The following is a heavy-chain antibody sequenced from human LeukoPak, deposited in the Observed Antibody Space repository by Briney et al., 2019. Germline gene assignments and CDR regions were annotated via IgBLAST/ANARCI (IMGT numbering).Heavy chain of an antibody. V-gene: IGHV3-43*01. CDR3: AKDPYSSPYYGPGY. CDR1: GFTFDDYT. J-gene: IGHJ4*02. Sequence: GGSLRLSCAASGFTFDDYTMHWVRQAPGKGLEWVSLISWDGGSTYYADSVKGRFTISRVSSENTLYLQMNSLRADDTAVYYCAKDPYSSPYYGPGYLGQGTLVTVSS. CDR2: ISWDGGST. D-gene: IGHD6-19*01.